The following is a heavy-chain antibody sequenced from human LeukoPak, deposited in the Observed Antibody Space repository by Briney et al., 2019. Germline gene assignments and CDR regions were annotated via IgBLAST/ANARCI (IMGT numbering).Heavy chain of an antibody. Sequence: PSQTLSLTCAVSGGSISSGGYYWSWIRQPPGKGLEWIGYIYRSASTYYNPSLKSRVTISVDRSKHQFSLKLSSVTAADTAVYYCAREGSSWPPDAFDIWGQGTMVTVSS. D-gene: IGHD6-13*01. CDR2: IYRSAST. CDR3: AREGSSWPPDAFDI. V-gene: IGHV4-30-2*01. CDR1: GGSISSGGYY. J-gene: IGHJ3*02.